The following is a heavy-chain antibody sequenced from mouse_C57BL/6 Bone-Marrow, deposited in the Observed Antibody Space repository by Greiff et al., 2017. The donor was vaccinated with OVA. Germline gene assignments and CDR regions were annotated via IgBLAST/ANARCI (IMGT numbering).Heavy chain of an antibody. J-gene: IGHJ3*01. Sequence: EVKLKESGPGLVKPSQSLSLTCSVTGYSITSGYYWNWIRQFPGNKLEWMGYISYDGSNNYNPSLKNRISITRDTSKNQFFLKLNSVTTEDTATYYCARNGYYPAWFAYWGQGTLVTVSA. CDR3: ARNGYYPAWFAY. D-gene: IGHD2-3*01. CDR2: ISYDGSN. CDR1: GYSITSGYY. V-gene: IGHV3-6*01.